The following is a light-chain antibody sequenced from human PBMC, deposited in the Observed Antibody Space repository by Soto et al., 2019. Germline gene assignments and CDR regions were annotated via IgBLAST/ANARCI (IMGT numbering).Light chain of an antibody. CDR1: QTVTSNY. CDR2: GAS. V-gene: IGKV3-20*01. CDR3: QQYAGSPST. J-gene: IGKJ1*01. Sequence: EIVLTQSPGTLSLSPGERATLSCRASQTVTSNYLAWYQRKPGQAPRLLIYGASSRATDIPDRFSGSGSGTGFTLTSTRLEPEDFAVYFCQQYAGSPSTFGQGTKVEIK.